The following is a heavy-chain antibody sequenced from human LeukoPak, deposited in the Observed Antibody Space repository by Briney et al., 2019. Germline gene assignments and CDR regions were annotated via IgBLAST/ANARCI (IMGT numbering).Heavy chain of an antibody. CDR2: LSGGGDSR. V-gene: IGHV3-23*01. CDR3: AKAVRSMVTGGGYFDA. Sequence: GGSLRLSCAASGFAFSNYAMSWVRQAPGKGLEWVSSLSGGGDSRYYADSVMVRFTISTDNSKNTLYLQMNSLRAEDTAVYYCAKAVRSMVTGGGYFDAWGQGTLVTVSS. D-gene: IGHD3-10*01. CDR1: GFAFSNYA. J-gene: IGHJ4*02.